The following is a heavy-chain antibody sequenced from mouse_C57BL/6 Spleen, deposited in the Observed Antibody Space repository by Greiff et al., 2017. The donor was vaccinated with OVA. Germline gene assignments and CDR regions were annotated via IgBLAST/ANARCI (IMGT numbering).Heavy chain of an antibody. D-gene: IGHD2-3*01. CDR3: ARGYYDGYYYAMDY. V-gene: IGHV5-16*01. J-gene: IGHJ4*01. CDR1: GFTFSDYY. CDR2: INYDGSST. Sequence: EVKVVESEGGLVQPGSSMKLSCTASGFTFSDYYMAWVRQVPEKGLEWVANINYDGSSTYYLDSLKSRFIISRDNAKNILYLQMSSLKSEDTATYYCARGYYDGYYYAMDYWGQGTSVTVSS.